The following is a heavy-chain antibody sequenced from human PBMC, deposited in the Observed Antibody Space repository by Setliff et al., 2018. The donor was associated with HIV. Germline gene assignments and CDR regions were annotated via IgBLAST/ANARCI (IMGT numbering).Heavy chain of an antibody. V-gene: IGHV1-8*01. Sequence: ASVKVSCKASGHTFTNVDIHWLRRATGQGLEWMGWMNPNTGVSGYALKFQARVTMTRDTSISTAYMELSSLTSEATAVYYCARGKGVGGVVITGGLDVWGKGTTVTVSS. CDR1: GHTFTNVD. J-gene: IGHJ6*04. D-gene: IGHD3-10*01. CDR3: ARGKGVGGVVITGGLDV. CDR2: MNPNTGVS.